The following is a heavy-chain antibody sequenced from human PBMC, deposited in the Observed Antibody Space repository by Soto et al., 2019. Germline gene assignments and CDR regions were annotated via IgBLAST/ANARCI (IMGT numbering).Heavy chain of an antibody. CDR1: GFTFSSYG. CDR3: ARDTVFGEMERFDY. CDR2: IWYDGSNK. D-gene: IGHD3-10*02. Sequence: QVQLVESGGGVVQPGRSLRLSCAASGFTFSSYGMHWVRQAPGKGLEWVAVIWYDGSNKYYADSVKGRFTISRDNSKNTLYLQMNSLRAEDTAVYYCARDTVFGEMERFDYWGPGTLVTVSS. V-gene: IGHV3-33*01. J-gene: IGHJ4*02.